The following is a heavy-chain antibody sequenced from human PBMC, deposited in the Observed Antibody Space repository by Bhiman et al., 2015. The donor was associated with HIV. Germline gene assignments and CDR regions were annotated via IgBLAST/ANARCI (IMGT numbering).Heavy chain of an antibody. J-gene: IGHJ4*02. CDR1: GFTFRSCA. CDR2: ISGSGVST. D-gene: IGHD3-10*01. Sequence: VQLVESGGGFLQPGGSLRLSCAASGFTFRSCAMTWVRQTPGKGLEWVSSISGSGVSTHYTDSVKGRFSISRDNSKNTLYLQMNSLRPEDTAIYYCAKHSGSFPRSDYFDCRGQGTPVTVSS. V-gene: IGHV3-23*04. CDR3: AKHSGSFPRSDYFDC.